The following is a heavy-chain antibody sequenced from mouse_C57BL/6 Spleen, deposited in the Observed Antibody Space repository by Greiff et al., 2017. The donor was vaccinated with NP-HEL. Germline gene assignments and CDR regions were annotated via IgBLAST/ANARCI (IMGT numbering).Heavy chain of an antibody. CDR3: ARHWDYDGGVWFAY. CDR2: ISSGGSYT. J-gene: IGHJ3*01. CDR1: GFTFSSYG. D-gene: IGHD2-4*01. V-gene: IGHV5-6*01. Sequence: EVMLVESGGDLVKPGGSLKLSCAASGFTFSSYGMSWVRQTPDKRLEWVATISSGGSYTYYPDSVKGRFTISRDNAKNTLYLQMSSLKSEDTAMYYCARHWDYDGGVWFAYWGQGTLVTVSA.